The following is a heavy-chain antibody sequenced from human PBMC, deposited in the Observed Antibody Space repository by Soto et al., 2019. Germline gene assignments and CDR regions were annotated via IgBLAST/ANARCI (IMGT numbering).Heavy chain of an antibody. J-gene: IGHJ4*02. CDR2: LYYGGT. D-gene: IGHD2-8*02. CDR3: ARISYWVKDY. V-gene: IGHV4-61*01. CDR1: GVSVSNRTHY. Sequence: PSETLSLTCEVSGVSVSNRTHYWTWIRQPPGKGLEWIGFLYYGGTNYNPSLKSRLTIALDTSKNQISLNLTSVTAADTAVYYCARISYWVKDYWGQGALVTVSS.